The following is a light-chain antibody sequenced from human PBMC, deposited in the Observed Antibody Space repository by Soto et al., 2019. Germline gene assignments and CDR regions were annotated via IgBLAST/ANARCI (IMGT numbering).Light chain of an antibody. CDR2: DAS. J-gene: IGKJ4*01. V-gene: IGKV3-11*01. CDR1: QSVSSY. Sequence: IVLTQSPATLSVSPGERATLSCRASQSVSSYLAWYQQKPGQAPRLLIYDASNRATGIPARFSGSGSGTDFTLTISSLEPEDFAVYYCQQRSNRPLTFGGGTKVDIK. CDR3: QQRSNRPLT.